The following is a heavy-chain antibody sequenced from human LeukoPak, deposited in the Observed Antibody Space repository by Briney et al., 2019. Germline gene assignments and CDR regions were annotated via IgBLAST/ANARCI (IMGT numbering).Heavy chain of an antibody. CDR2: IYPDDSDT. CDR3: ARSRDSSGYYYLI. J-gene: IGHJ4*02. CDR1: GYTFTSYD. Sequence: GASVKVSRKASGYTFTSYDINWVRQATGQGLEWMGIIYPDDSDTKYSPSFQGQVTISADKSISTAYLQWSSLKAADTAMYYCARSRDSSGYYYLIWGQGTLVTVSS. D-gene: IGHD3-22*01. V-gene: IGHV5-51*01.